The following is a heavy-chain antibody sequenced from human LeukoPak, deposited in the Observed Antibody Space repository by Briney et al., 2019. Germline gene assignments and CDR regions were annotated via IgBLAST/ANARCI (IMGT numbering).Heavy chain of an antibody. CDR2: IYPGDSDT. D-gene: IGHD2-15*01. Sequence: GESLQISCKGSGYSFTSYWIGWVRQMPGKGLEWMGIIYPGDSDTRYSPSFQGQVTISADKSISTAYLQWSSLKASDTAMYYCARRVAATRNWFDPWGQGTLVTVSS. CDR1: GYSFTSYW. V-gene: IGHV5-51*01. J-gene: IGHJ5*02. CDR3: ARRVAATRNWFDP.